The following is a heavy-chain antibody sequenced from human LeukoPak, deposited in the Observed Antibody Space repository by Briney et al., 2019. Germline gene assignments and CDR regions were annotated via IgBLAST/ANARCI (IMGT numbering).Heavy chain of an antibody. D-gene: IGHD3-9*01. J-gene: IGHJ4*02. CDR1: GGSVSSGSYY. CDR3: ARARKLRYFDRLNFDY. V-gene: IGHV4-61*01. CDR2: IYYSGST. Sequence: SETLSLTCTVSGGSVSSGSYYWSWIRQPPGKGLEWIGYIYYSGSTNYNPSLKSRVTISVDTSKNQFSLKLSSVTAADTAVYYCARARKLRYFDRLNFDYWGQGTLVTVSS.